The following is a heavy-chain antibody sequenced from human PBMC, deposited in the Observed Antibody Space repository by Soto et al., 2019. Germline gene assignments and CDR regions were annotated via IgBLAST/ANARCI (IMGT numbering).Heavy chain of an antibody. CDR2: IKGDGSTT. Sequence: EVQLVESGGDSVQPGGSLRLSCAASGFTFSTYWMHWVRQAPGEGLVWVSRIKGDGSTTSSADSVEGRFTISRDNAKNTVYLHMNSPRADDTAVYYCARGAFHNYYVDYWGQGTLVTVSS. J-gene: IGHJ4*02. CDR1: GFTFSTYW. CDR3: ARGAFHNYYVDY. V-gene: IGHV3-74*01. D-gene: IGHD3-3*02.